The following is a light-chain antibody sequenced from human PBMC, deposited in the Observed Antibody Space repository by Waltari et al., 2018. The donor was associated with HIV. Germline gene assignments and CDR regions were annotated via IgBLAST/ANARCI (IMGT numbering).Light chain of an antibody. J-gene: IGLJ3*02. Sequence: QTVVTQEPSFSVSPGGSVTLTCGLSSGSVSTSYYPSWYQQTPGQAPRTLIYSTDTRSSGVPDRFSGSILGNKAALTITGALADDESDYYCVLYMGGGISVFGGGTKLTVL. V-gene: IGLV8-61*01. CDR1: SGSVSTSYY. CDR2: STD. CDR3: VLYMGGGISV.